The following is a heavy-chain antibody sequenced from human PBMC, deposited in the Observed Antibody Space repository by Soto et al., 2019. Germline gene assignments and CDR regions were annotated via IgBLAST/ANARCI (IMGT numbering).Heavy chain of an antibody. J-gene: IGHJ4*02. D-gene: IGHD6-13*01. CDR2: IYYSGST. CDR3: ARQGAAGTGYFDY. CDR1: GGSISSYY. V-gene: IGHV4-59*08. Sequence: SETLSLTCTVSGGSISSYYWSWIRQPPGKGLEWIGYIYYSGSTNYNPSLKSRVTISVDTSKNQFSLKLSSVTAADTAVYYCARQGAAGTGYFDYWGQGTLVTVS.